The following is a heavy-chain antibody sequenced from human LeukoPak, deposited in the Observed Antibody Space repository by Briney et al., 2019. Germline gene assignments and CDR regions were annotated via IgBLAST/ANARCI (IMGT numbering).Heavy chain of an antibody. CDR1: GFTFSRYW. CDR3: ARGELSSGYYYDY. V-gene: IGHV3-7*03. CDR2: IKQDGSEK. Sequence: GGSLRLSCAASGFTFSRYWMSWVREARGKGLEGVANIKQDGSEKYYVDSVKGRFTISRDNAKNSLYLQMNSLRAEDTAVYYCARGELSSGYYYDYWGQGTLVTVSS. D-gene: IGHD3-22*01. J-gene: IGHJ4*02.